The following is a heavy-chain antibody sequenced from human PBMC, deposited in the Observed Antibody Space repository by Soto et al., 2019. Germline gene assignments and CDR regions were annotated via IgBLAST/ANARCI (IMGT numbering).Heavy chain of an antibody. V-gene: IGHV4-31*03. Sequence: SETLCLTCTVSGGSISSGGYYWSWIRQHPGKGLEWIGYIYYSGSTYYNPSLKSRVTISVDTSKNQFSLKLSSVTAADTAVYYCARDLYYCSSTSCYSRGFDPWGQGTLVTSPQ. CDR2: IYYSGST. CDR3: ARDLYYCSSTSCYSRGFDP. D-gene: IGHD2-2*01. CDR1: GGSISSGGYY. J-gene: IGHJ5*02.